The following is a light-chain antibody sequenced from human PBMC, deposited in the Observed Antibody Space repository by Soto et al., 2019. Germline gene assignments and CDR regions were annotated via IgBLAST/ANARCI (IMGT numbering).Light chain of an antibody. J-gene: IGLJ2*01. CDR1: SSDVGGYNY. CDR3: ASYAGNNVV. Sequence: QSVLTQPPSASGSPGQSVAISCTGTSSDVGGYNYVSWYQQHSGKAPKLMIYEVTRRPSGVPDRFSGSKSGSTASLTVSGLQAEDEADYYCASYAGNNVVFGGGTKVTVL. V-gene: IGLV2-8*01. CDR2: EVT.